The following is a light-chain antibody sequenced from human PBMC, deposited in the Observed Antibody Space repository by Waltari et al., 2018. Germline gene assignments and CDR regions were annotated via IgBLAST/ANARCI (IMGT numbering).Light chain of an antibody. V-gene: IGLV1-51*01. J-gene: IGLJ3*02. Sequence: QSVLTQPPSVSAAPGQTVTISCSGRTSNIGNNYVTWYPQVPGTAPKLLIYDKYQRPSGIPDRFSGSKSGTSATLGITGLQTGDEADYYCGTWDSSLSAGVFGGGTKVTV. CDR2: DKY. CDR1: TSNIGNNY. CDR3: GTWDSSLSAGV.